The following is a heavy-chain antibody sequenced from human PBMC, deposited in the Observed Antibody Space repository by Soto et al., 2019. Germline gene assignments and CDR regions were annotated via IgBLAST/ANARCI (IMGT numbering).Heavy chain of an antibody. CDR3: VKEGGNVRPHFDK. Sequence: PGGSLRRSCAAAGFTFSNFAITWVREAPGRGLEWVSSISVSGGGTYYADSLKGRLTISRDNANNTLYLQMNSLRVEDTAVYYCVKEGGNVRPHFDKWGPGNLVTVSS. J-gene: IGHJ4*02. CDR2: ISVSGGGT. CDR1: GFTFSNFA. V-gene: IGHV3-23*01. D-gene: IGHD3-10*02.